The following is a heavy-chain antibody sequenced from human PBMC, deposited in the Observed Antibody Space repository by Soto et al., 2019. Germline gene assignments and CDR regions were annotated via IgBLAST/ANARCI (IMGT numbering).Heavy chain of an antibody. CDR1: GYTFTSYY. D-gene: IGHD3-3*01. CDR3: ARDLGSITIFGVAPSERKNYYGMDV. CDR2: INPSGGST. Sequence: ASVKVSCKASGYTFTSYYMHWVRQAPGQGLEWMGIINPSGGSTSYAQKFQGRVTMTRDTSTSTVYMELSSLRSEDTAVYYCARDLGSITIFGVAPSERKNYYGMDVWGQGTTVTVSS. V-gene: IGHV1-46*01. J-gene: IGHJ6*02.